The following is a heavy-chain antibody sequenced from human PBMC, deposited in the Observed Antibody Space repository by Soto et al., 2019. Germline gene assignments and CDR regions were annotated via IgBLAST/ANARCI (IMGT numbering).Heavy chain of an antibody. CDR3: ARMVGATADY. CDR1: GGSISSYY. CDR2: TYYRSKWYN. V-gene: IGHV6-1*01. Sequence: SETLSLTCTVSGGSISSYYWNWIRQSPSRGLEWLGRTYYRSKWYNDYAISVKSRITINPDTSKNQFSLQLNSVTPEDTAVYYCARMVGATADYWGQGTQVTVSS. J-gene: IGHJ4*02. D-gene: IGHD1-26*01.